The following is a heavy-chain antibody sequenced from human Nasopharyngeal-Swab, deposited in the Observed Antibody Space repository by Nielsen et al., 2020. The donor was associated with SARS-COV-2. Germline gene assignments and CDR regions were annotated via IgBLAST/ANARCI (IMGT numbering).Heavy chain of an antibody. V-gene: IGHV4-34*01. D-gene: IGHD4-17*01. CDR1: GGSFSGYY. J-gene: IGHJ3*02. CDR2: INHSGST. Sequence: GSLRLSCAVYGGSFSGYYWSWIRQPPGKGLEWIGEINHSGSTNCNPSLKSRVTISVDTSKNQFSLKLSSVTAADTAVYYCARRGAGIRGDYARGAFDIWGQGTMVTVSS. CDR3: ARRGAGIRGDYARGAFDI.